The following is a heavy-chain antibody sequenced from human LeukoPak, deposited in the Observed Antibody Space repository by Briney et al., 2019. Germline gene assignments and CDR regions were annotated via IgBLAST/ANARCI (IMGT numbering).Heavy chain of an antibody. CDR1: GFTFSSYA. V-gene: IGHV3-64*01. Sequence: PGGSLRLSCAASGFTFSSYAMHWVRQAPGKGLEYVSAISSNGGSTYYANSVKGRFTISRDNSKNTLYLQMGCLRAEDMAVYYCARANPYYFDYWGQGTLVTVSS. CDR3: ARANPYYFDY. CDR2: ISSNGGST. J-gene: IGHJ4*02.